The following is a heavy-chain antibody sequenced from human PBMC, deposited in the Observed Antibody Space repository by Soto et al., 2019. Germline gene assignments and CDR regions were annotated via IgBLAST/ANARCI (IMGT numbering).Heavy chain of an antibody. CDR2: IIPIFGTA. D-gene: IGHD3-10*01. V-gene: IGHV1-69*01. J-gene: IGHJ6*02. CDR3: ARGGGWYYYYGMDV. CDR1: GGTFSSYA. Sequence: QVQLVQSGAEVKKPGSSVKVSCKASGGTFSSYAISWVRQAPGQGLEWMGGIIPIFGTANYAQKFQGRVTITADESRSTGYMGVSSLRSEDTAVYYCARGGGWYYYYGMDVWGQGTTVTVSS.